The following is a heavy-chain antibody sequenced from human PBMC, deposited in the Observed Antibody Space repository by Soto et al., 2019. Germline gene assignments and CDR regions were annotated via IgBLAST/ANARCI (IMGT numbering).Heavy chain of an antibody. CDR2: ISSSSSYI. J-gene: IGHJ4*02. D-gene: IGHD3-9*01. CDR1: GFTFSSYS. V-gene: IGHV3-21*01. Sequence: EVQLVESGGGLVKPGGSLRLSCAASGFTFSSYSMNWVRQAPGKGLEWVSSISSSSSYIYYADSMEGRFTISRDNAKNSLYLQMISLRAEDTAVYYCAREDYDIMTGFVYWGQGTLVTVSS. CDR3: AREDYDIMTGFVY.